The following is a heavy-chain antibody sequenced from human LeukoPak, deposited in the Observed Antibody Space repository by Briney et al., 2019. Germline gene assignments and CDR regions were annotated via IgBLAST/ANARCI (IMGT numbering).Heavy chain of an antibody. CDR2: ISGSGGST. Sequence: PGGSLRLSCAASGFTFSSYAMSWVRQAPGKGLEWVSAISGSGGSTYYADSVKGRFTISRDNSKNTLYLQMNSLRAEDTAVYYCAKKRGYDILTGSHYYFDYWGQGTLVTVSS. D-gene: IGHD3-9*01. CDR3: AKKRGYDILTGSHYYFDY. CDR1: GFTFSSYA. V-gene: IGHV3-23*01. J-gene: IGHJ4*02.